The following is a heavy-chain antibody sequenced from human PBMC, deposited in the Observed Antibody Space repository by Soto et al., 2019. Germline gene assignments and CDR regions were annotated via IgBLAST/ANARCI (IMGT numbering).Heavy chain of an antibody. CDR1: GFTFSNHA. D-gene: IGHD4-17*01. J-gene: IGHJ4*02. V-gene: IGHV3-23*01. Sequence: PGGSLRLSCAASGFTFSNHAMSWVRQAPGKGLEWVSAISGSGGSTYYADSVKGRFTISRDNSKNTLYLQMNSLRAEDTAVYYCTGRADYGDYVDFDYWGQGTLVSVSS. CDR3: TGRADYGDYVDFDY. CDR2: ISGSGGST.